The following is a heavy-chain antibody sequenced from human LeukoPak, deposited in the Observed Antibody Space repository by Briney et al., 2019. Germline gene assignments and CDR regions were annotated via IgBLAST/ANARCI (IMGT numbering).Heavy chain of an antibody. CDR2: ITWNSDNI. D-gene: IGHD5-12*01. V-gene: IGHV3-9*01. CDR1: GFTFDDYA. Sequence: GGSLRLSWAASGFTFDDYAMHWVRQAPGKGLEWVSGITWNSDNIDYADSGKGRFTISRDNAKNSLYLQMNSLRAEDTAVYYCARAVDIVVDWGQGTLVTVSS. CDR3: ARAVDIVVD. J-gene: IGHJ4*02.